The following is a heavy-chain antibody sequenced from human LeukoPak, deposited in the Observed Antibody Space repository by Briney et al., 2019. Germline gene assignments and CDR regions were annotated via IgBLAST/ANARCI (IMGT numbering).Heavy chain of an antibody. CDR1: GFTFSSYG. J-gene: IGHJ1*01. Sequence: GGSLRLSCAASGFTFSSYGMHWVRQAPGKGLEWVAFIRYDGSNKYYADSVKGRFTISRDNSKNTLYLQMNSLRAEDTAVYYCAKSSQQQVRIGYFQHWGQGTLVTVSS. D-gene: IGHD6-13*01. CDR3: AKSSQQQVRIGYFQH. V-gene: IGHV3-30*02. CDR2: IRYDGSNK.